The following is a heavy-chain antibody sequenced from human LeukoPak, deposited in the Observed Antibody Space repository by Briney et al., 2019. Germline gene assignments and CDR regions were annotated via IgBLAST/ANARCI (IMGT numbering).Heavy chain of an antibody. V-gene: IGHV1-69*04. D-gene: IGHD5-24*01. CDR3: AAVAARDGGN. J-gene: IGHJ4*02. CDR1: GGGFSNYV. Sequence: GASVKVSCKASGGGFSNYVFNWVRQAPGQGFEWMGRFIPTFGIPHSAQKFQGRVTITADKSTTTVYMELSSLRSEDTAVYYCAAVAARDGGNWGQGTLVTVSS. CDR2: FIPTFGIP.